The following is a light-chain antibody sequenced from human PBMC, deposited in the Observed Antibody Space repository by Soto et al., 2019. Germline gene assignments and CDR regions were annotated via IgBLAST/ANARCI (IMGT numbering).Light chain of an antibody. CDR3: QQYGSSSWT. CDR1: QRVSSSF. CDR2: GAS. V-gene: IGKV3-20*01. Sequence: EIVLTQSPGTLSLSPGERATLSCRASQRVSSSFLAWYQQKPGQAPGLLIYGASSRATGIPDRFSGSGSGTDFTLTISRLEPEDFAVYYCQQYGSSSWTFGQGTKVEIK. J-gene: IGKJ1*01.